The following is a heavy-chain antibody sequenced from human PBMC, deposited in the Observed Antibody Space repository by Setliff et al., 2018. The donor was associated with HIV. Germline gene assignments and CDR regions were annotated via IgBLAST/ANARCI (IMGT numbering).Heavy chain of an antibody. CDR2: ISAYNGNI. CDR1: GYTFTSYG. J-gene: IGHJ4*02. D-gene: IGHD3-22*01. V-gene: IGHV1-18*01. Sequence: GASVKVSCKASGYTFTSYGISWVRQAPGQGLEWMGWISAYNGNINYAQKLQGRVTMTTDTSTSTAYMELRSLRSDDTAVYYCARTAYYYDSSGYQVDYWGQGTLVTVSS. CDR3: ARTAYYYDSSGYQVDY.